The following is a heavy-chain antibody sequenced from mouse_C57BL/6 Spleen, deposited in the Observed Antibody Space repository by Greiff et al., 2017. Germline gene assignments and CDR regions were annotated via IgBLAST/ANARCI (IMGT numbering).Heavy chain of an antibody. Sequence: ESGPGLVKPSQSLSLTCSVTGYSITSGYYWNWIRQFPGNKLEWMGYISYDGSNNYNPSLKNRISINLDTSKNQFFLKLNSVTTEDTATYYCARLWYPGYFDYWGQGTTLTVSS. D-gene: IGHD2-1*01. CDR3: ARLWYPGYFDY. J-gene: IGHJ2*01. CDR2: ISYDGSN. CDR1: GYSITSGYY. V-gene: IGHV3-6*01.